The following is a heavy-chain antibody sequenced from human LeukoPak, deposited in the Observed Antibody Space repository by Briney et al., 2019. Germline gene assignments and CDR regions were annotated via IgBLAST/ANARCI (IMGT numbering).Heavy chain of an antibody. CDR3: ARDRITDFWSGYYTNYFDY. J-gene: IGHJ4*02. D-gene: IGHD3-3*01. CDR1: GFTFGDYA. Sequence: GGSLRLSCTASGFTFGDYALSWVRQAPGKGLEWVATINQDGSEKYYVDSVKGRFTISRDNAKNSLFLQMNGLRAEDTAVYYCARDRITDFWSGYYTNYFDYWGQGTLVTVSS. CDR2: INQDGSEK. V-gene: IGHV3-7*01.